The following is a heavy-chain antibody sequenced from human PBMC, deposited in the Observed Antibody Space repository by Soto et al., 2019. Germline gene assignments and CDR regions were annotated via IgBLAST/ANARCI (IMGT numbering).Heavy chain of an antibody. D-gene: IGHD2-2*01. Sequence: AESLKISYKGCGYNFTSYWISCVRQMPGKVLEGMGRIDPSDSYTNYSPSFQGHVTISADKSISTAYLQWSSLKASDTAMYYCARILGYCSSTSCYFGYYYYGMDVWGQGT. V-gene: IGHV5-10-1*01. CDR2: IDPSDSYT. CDR1: GYNFTSYW. J-gene: IGHJ6*02. CDR3: ARILGYCSSTSCYFGYYYYGMDV.